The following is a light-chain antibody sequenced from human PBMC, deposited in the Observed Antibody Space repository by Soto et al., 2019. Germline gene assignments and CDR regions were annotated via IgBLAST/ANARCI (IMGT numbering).Light chain of an antibody. J-gene: IGLJ2*01. V-gene: IGLV2-14*03. CDR2: NVN. Sequence: QSALTQPASVSGSPGQSITISCTGTSSDIGAYNFVSWYQQHPGKAPKLMLYNVNIRPSGVSNRFSGSKSGNTASLTISGLQADDADDYYCTSWTTSTTMIFGGGTKLTVL. CDR1: SSDIGAYNF. CDR3: TSWTTSTTMI.